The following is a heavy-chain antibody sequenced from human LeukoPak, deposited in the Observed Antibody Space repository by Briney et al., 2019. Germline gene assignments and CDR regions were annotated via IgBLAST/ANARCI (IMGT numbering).Heavy chain of an antibody. D-gene: IGHD3-10*01. Sequence: SETLSLTCTVSGGSISSYYWSWIRQPPGKGLEWIGYIYYSGSTNYNPSLKSRVTISVDTSKNQFSLKLSSVTAADTAVYYCASLYGSYYYYGMDVLGQGTTVTVSS. CDR2: IYYSGST. V-gene: IGHV4-59*08. J-gene: IGHJ6*02. CDR3: ASLYGSYYYYGMDV. CDR1: GGSISSYY.